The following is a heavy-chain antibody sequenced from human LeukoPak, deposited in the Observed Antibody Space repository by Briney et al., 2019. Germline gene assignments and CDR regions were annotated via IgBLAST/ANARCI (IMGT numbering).Heavy chain of an antibody. CDR3: ARSTNYFDY. CDR2: ISYDGSNK. J-gene: IGHJ4*02. CDR1: GFTFSSYA. V-gene: IGHV3-30-3*01. Sequence: GGSLRLSCAASGFTFSSYAMHWVRQAPGKGLEWVAVISYDGSNKYYADSVKGRFTISRDNSKNTLYLQMNSLRAEDTAVYYCARSTNYFDYWGQGTLVTVSS.